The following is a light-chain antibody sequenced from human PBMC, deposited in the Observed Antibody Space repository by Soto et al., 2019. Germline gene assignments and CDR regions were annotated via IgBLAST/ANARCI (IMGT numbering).Light chain of an antibody. J-gene: IGLJ2*01. CDR3: SSYTSTTTLGVV. Sequence: QSVLTQPASMSGSPGQSITISCTGTTSDVGDYSYVSWYQQHPGKAPKLMIYDVSNRPSGISDRFSASKSGNTASLTISGLQAEDEADYYCSSYTSTTTLGVVFGGGTKVTVL. CDR2: DVS. V-gene: IGLV2-14*01. CDR1: TSDVGDYSY.